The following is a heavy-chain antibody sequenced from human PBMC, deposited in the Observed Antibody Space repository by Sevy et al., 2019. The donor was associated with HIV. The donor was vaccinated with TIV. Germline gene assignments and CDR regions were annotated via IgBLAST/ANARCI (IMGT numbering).Heavy chain of an antibody. CDR1: GYTFSNYW. CDR3: ARYPIVVVPAAQYYFEY. V-gene: IGHV5-51*01. J-gene: IGHJ4*02. D-gene: IGHD2-2*01. CDR2: IYPGDSVT. Sequence: GESLKISCKGSGYTFSNYWIGWVRQMPGKGLEWMGVIYPGDSVTRYSPSFQGQVTMSADKSTSTAYLQWSSLKTSDTAIYYCARYPIVVVPAAQYYFEYWAQGTLVTVSS.